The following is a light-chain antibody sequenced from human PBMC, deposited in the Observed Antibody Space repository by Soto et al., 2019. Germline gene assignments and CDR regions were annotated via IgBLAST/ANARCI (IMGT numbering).Light chain of an antibody. J-gene: IGLJ3*02. CDR3: SSYTSSNTWV. Sequence: QSALTQPASVSGSPGQSITISCTGTSSDVGGYNYVSWYQQHPGKAPKVMIYEVSNRPSGVSNRFSGSKSGNTASLTISGLRAEDEADYYCSSYTSSNTWVFGGGTKLTVL. CDR1: SSDVGGYNY. V-gene: IGLV2-14*01. CDR2: EVS.